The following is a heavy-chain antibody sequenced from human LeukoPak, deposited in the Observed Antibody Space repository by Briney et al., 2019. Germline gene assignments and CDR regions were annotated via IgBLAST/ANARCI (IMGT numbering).Heavy chain of an antibody. J-gene: IGHJ4*02. D-gene: IGHD3-3*01. V-gene: IGHV3-7*01. CDR1: EFTFSTYW. CDR2: IDQDGSEK. CDR3: ARCREFWSGHFGMDYFDS. Sequence: PGGSLRLSCAASEFTFSTYWMSWVRQAPGKGLEWVATIDQDGSEKDYVDSVKGRFTISRDNARNSLFLQLNSLRGEDTCVYFCARCREFWSGHFGMDYFDSWGLGALVTVSS.